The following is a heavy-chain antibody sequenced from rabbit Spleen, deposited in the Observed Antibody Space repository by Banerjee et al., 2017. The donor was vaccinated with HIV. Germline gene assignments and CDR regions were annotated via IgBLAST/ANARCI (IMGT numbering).Heavy chain of an antibody. J-gene: IGHJ4*01. D-gene: IGHD4-1*01. Sequence: QLKETGGGLVQPGGSLTLSCKGSGFDFSTYYMSWVRQAPGKGLEWIGYIDPVFGITYYANWVNGRFSISSHNAQNTLFLQLNSLTAADTATYFCVREVAAKFGLWGPGPLVTVS. CDR3: VREVAAKFGL. CDR2: IDPVFGIT. V-gene: IGHV1S7*01. CDR1: GFDFSTYY.